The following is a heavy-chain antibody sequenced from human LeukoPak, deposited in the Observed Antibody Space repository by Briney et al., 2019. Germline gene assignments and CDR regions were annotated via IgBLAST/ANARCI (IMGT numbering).Heavy chain of an antibody. CDR3: ARILPGEIFGVVSGPTNAFDI. J-gene: IGHJ3*02. V-gene: IGHV1-2*02. CDR2: INPNSSGT. Sequence: ASVTVSRTASGYTFTGYYMHWVRQPPGQGLEGMGWINPNSSGTNYAQKFQGRVTMTSDTSISTAYMELSRLRSDDTAVYYCARILPGEIFGVVSGPTNAFDIWGQGTMVTVSS. D-gene: IGHD3-3*01. CDR1: GYTFTGYY.